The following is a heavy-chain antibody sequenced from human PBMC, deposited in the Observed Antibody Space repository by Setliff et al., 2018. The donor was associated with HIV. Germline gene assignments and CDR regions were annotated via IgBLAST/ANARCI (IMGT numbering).Heavy chain of an antibody. CDR1: GATFKTYA. CDR2: IIPFHGTV. CDR3: AKSSDWPPYYFDH. V-gene: IGHV1-69*10. J-gene: IGHJ4*02. D-gene: IGHD6-19*01. Sequence: SVMVSCKASGATFKTYAMSWVRQTPGQGLEWLGGIIPFHGTVNYAQKFRGRVTITTDKLMTIAYLDLNSLRAEDTALYYCAKSSDWPPYYFDHWGQGTLVTVSS.